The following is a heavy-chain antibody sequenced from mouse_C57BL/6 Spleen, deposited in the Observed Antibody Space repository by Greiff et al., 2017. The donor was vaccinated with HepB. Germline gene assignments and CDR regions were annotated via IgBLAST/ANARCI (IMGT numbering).Heavy chain of an antibody. V-gene: IGHV5-4*01. CDR1: GFTFSSYA. CDR3: ARDRGLITTVAYWYFDV. CDR2: ISDGGSYT. D-gene: IGHD1-1*01. Sequence: EVKLMESGGGLVKPGGSLKLSCAASGFTFSSYAMSWVRQTPEKRLEWVATISDGGSYTYYPDNVKGRVTISRDNAKNNLYLQMSHLKSEDTAMYYCARDRGLITTVAYWYFDVWGTGTTVTVSS. J-gene: IGHJ1*03.